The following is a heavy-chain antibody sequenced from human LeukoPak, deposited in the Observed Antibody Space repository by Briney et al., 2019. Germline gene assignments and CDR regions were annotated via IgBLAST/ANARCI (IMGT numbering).Heavy chain of an antibody. CDR3: ARVKWPYGFDP. Sequence: GGSLRLSCAASGFTFSSYSMNWVRQAPGKGLEWVSYISSSSSTIYYADSVKGRFTISRDNAKNSLYLQMNSLRAEDTAVYYCARVKWPYGFDPWGQGTLVTVSS. V-gene: IGHV3-48*01. D-gene: IGHD5-12*01. J-gene: IGHJ5*02. CDR2: ISSSSSTI. CDR1: GFTFSSYS.